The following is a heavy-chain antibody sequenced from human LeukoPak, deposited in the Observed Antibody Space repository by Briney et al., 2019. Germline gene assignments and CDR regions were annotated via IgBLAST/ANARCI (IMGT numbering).Heavy chain of an antibody. Sequence: GVLRLSCAASGFTFSSYAMSWVRQAPGKGLEWVSAISGSGGSTYYADSVKGRFTISRDNSKNTLYLQMNSLKTEDTAVYYCTTDIVVVPAVSDYWGQGTLVTVSS. J-gene: IGHJ4*02. D-gene: IGHD2-2*01. CDR3: TTDIVVVPAVSDY. CDR1: GFTFSSYA. CDR2: ISGSGGST. V-gene: IGHV3-23*01.